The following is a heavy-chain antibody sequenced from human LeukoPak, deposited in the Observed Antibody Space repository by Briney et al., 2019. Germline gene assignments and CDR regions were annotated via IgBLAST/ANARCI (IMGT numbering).Heavy chain of an antibody. D-gene: IGHD5-24*01. CDR3: ARGATISETGYFDF. J-gene: IGHJ4*03. CDR2: IDHRGDT. CDR1: GGSFSRYY. V-gene: IGHV4-34*01. Sequence: PSETLSLTCAVYGGSFSRYYWSWIRQSPGKGLEWIAEIDHRGDTNYNPSVKSRVTISVDTSKSQFSLKVRSLSAADTALYYCARGATISETGYFDFWGQGTLVTVSS.